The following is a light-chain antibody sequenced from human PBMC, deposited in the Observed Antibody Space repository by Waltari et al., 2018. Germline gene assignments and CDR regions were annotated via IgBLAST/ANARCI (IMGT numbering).Light chain of an antibody. V-gene: IGLV1-44*01. CDR3: ASWDDRLNGWV. J-gene: IGLJ3*02. CDR1: SSNIGSNP. CDR2: SNN. Sequence: QSVLTQPPSASGAPGQRVTISSSGSSSNIGSNPVNWYQQLPGTAPTLLIYSNNQRPSGVPDRFSGSKSGTSASLAISGVQSEDEADYYCASWDDRLNGWVFGGGTKLTVL.